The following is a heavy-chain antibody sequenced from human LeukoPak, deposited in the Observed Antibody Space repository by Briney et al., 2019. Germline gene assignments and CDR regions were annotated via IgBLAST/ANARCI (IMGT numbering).Heavy chain of an antibody. V-gene: IGHV3-7*01. J-gene: IGHJ4*02. CDR2: INQDGSVR. D-gene: IGHD3-22*01. CDR3: ATSDDSSGSD. CDR1: GFTFSGYW. Sequence: PGGSLRLSCAASGFTFSGYWMSWVRQAPGKGLEWVANINQDGSVRHYVDSARGRFTISRDNAKNSLYLQMNSLRAEDTALYYCATSDDSSGSDWGQGTLVTVSS.